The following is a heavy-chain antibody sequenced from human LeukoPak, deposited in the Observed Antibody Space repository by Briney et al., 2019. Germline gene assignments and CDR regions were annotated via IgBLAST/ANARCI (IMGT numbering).Heavy chain of an antibody. J-gene: IGHJ4*02. CDR1: GYTFTSYA. Sequence: GASVKVSCKASGYTFTSYAMHWVRQAPGQGLEWMGWINPNSGDTKYAQKFQDRVIMTRDKSINTAYMELNRLTSDDTAVYYCARGREIGSDYTPPFDYWGQGTLVTVSS. CDR2: INPNSGDT. CDR3: ARGREIGSDYTPPFDY. V-gene: IGHV1-2*02. D-gene: IGHD4-11*01.